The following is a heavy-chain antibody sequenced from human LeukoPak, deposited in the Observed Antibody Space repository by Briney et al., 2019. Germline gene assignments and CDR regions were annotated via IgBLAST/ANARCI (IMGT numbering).Heavy chain of an antibody. D-gene: IGHD1-14*01. CDR3: ARGGPQTA. J-gene: IGHJ4*02. CDR2: IYTSGST. V-gene: IGHV4-61*02. Sequence: SETLSLTCTVSGGSISSGSYYWSWIRQPAGKGLEWIGRIYTSGSTNYNPSLKSRVTISVDTSKNQFSLKLSSVTAADTAVYYCARGGPQTAWGQGTLVTVSS. CDR1: GGSISSGSYY.